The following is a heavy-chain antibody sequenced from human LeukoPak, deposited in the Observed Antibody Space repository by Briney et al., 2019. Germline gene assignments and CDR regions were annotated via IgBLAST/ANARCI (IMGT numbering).Heavy chain of an antibody. V-gene: IGHV3-30*04. CDR3: ARDPPFRSGWSQNLFDH. Sequence: PGRSLGLSCAPSGFSFGDFAMHWVRQAPGKGLEWVALISYDGGNIYYADSVRGRFTISRDNSKNMLFLHMNSLRPEDTAVYYCARDPPFRSGWSQNLFDHWGQGTLVTVSS. J-gene: IGHJ4*02. CDR1: GFSFGDFA. D-gene: IGHD6-19*01. CDR2: ISYDGGNI.